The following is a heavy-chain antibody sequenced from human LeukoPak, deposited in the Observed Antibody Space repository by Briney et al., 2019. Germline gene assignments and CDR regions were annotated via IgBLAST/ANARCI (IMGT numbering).Heavy chain of an antibody. CDR1: GFAFSSYV. CDR3: VRDISGEKSFDY. V-gene: IGHV3-30*04. D-gene: IGHD3-10*01. CDR2: ISHDGSNE. Sequence: PTGGSLRLSCAASGFAFSSYVMHWVRQAPGKGLEWVAVISHDGSNEYYADSVKGRFTISRDNSKNTLYLQMNSLRAEDTAVYCCVRDISGEKSFDYWGQGSLVTVSS. J-gene: IGHJ4*02.